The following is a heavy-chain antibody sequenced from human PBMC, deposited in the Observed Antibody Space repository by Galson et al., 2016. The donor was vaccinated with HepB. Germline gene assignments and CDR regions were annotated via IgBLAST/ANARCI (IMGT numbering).Heavy chain of an antibody. Sequence: QSGAEVKKPGESLKISCKGSGYSFTTYWIGWVRQMPGKGLEWMGIIYPGDSDTRYSPSFQGQVTISADKSISTAYLQWGSRKASDTAMYYCARDGQIGSGGYPCAMAIGGQGTTVTVSS. V-gene: IGHV5-51*01. J-gene: IGHJ6*02. CDR2: IYPGDSDT. CDR3: ARDGQIGSGGYPCAMAI. D-gene: IGHD3-10*01. CDR1: GYSFTTYW.